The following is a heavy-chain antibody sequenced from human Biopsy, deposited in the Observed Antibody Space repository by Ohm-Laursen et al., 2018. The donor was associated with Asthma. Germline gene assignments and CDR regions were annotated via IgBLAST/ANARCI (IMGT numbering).Heavy chain of an antibody. J-gene: IGHJ1*01. CDR1: GGSMSSSSYY. CDR3: VRGEEVAGTYFKD. Sequence: PSETLSLTCTVSGGSMSSSSYYWGWIRQPPGKGLEWIGEINYRGDTNYNPSLESRVSISVDTSTYHFSLRLNSVTAADTAVYYCVRGEEVAGTYFKDWDQGTLVAVSS. V-gene: IGHV4-39*02. D-gene: IGHD6-19*01. CDR2: INYRGDT.